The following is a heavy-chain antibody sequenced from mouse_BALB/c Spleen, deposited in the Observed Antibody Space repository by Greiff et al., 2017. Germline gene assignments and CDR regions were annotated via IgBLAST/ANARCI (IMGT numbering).Heavy chain of an antibody. CDR2: ISYSGST. CDR1: GYSITSDYA. CDR3: ARSWLRREAWFAY. V-gene: IGHV3-2*02. Sequence: EVQLQESGPGLVKPSQSLSLTCTVTGYSITSDYAWNWIRQFPGNKLEWMGYISYSGSTSYNPSLKSRISITRDTSKNQFFLQLNSVTTEDTATYYCARSWLRREAWFAYWGQGTLVTVSA. D-gene: IGHD2-2*01. J-gene: IGHJ3*01.